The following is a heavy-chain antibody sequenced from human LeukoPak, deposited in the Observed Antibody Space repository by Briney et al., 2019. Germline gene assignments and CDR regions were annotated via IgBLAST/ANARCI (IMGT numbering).Heavy chain of an antibody. CDR3: AKSHRYCSSTKAGTCHMDV. Sequence: PGGSLRLSCAASGFTFSSYGMHWVRQAPGKGLEWVAFIRYDGSNKYYADSVKGRFTISRDNSKNTLYLQMNSLRAEDTAVYYCAKSHRYCSSTKAGTCHMDVWGKGTPVTVSS. D-gene: IGHD2-2*01. V-gene: IGHV3-30*02. CDR1: GFTFSSYG. J-gene: IGHJ6*03. CDR2: IRYDGSNK.